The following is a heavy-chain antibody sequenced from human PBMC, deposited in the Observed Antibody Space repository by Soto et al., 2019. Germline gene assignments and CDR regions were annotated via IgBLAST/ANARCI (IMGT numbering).Heavy chain of an antibody. Sequence: QLQLQESGPGLVKPWETLSLTCTVSGASVSSSTYYWGWVRQPPGKGLEWIGSVYRTGGTYYIPSLKSRVAISVDPSKKHLSLNLESVTAADTAVYFCFNGRYGSFDYWGQGTLVTVSS. CDR1: GASVSSSTYY. D-gene: IGHD3-10*01. CDR3: FNGRYGSFDY. J-gene: IGHJ4*02. V-gene: IGHV4-39*02. CDR2: VYRTGGT.